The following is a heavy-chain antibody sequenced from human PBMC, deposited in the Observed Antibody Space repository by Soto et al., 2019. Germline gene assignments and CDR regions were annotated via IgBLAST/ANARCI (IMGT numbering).Heavy chain of an antibody. CDR1: EGSFSGYY. CDR2: INHRGST. Sequence: KTSETLSLTCVVYEGSFSGYYWSWIRQSPGKGVEWIGGINHRGSTNDNPSLESRVTISVDTSKNQFSLKLPSVTAADTAMYYCARDGFCTSTTCRVGNWFDPWGQGTMVTVSS. V-gene: IGHV4-34*01. D-gene: IGHD2-2*01. CDR3: ARDGFCTSTTCRVGNWFDP. J-gene: IGHJ5*02.